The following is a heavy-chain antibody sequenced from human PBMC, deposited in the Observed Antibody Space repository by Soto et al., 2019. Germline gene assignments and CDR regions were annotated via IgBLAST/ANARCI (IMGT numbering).Heavy chain of an antibody. V-gene: IGHV3-23*01. J-gene: IGHJ4*02. CDR2: ISGSGGST. D-gene: IGHD2-15*01. CDR3: AKGLHLVVAAYFDY. CDR1: GFTFSRYA. Sequence: GGSLRLSCAASGFTFSRYAMTWVRQAPGKGLEWVSGISGSGGSTYYADSVKGRFTISRDNSKNTLFLQMNSLRAEDTAVYYCAKGLHLVVAAYFDYWGQGTLVTVSS.